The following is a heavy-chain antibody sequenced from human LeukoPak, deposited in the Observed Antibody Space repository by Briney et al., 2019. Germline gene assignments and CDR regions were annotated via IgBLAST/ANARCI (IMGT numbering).Heavy chain of an antibody. Sequence: PSEALSLTCAVSGGSFSGYYWSWVRQSPGEGREWMGEIKHSGSTNYNPSLKSRVTISVDTSKNQSSLKLSSVTAADTAVYYCARRIGYSGYDAGCDPWVQGTLVPVSS. V-gene: IGHV4-34*01. CDR1: GGSFSGYY. D-gene: IGHD5-12*01. J-gene: IGHJ5*02. CDR3: ARRIGYSGYDAGCDP. CDR2: IKHSGST.